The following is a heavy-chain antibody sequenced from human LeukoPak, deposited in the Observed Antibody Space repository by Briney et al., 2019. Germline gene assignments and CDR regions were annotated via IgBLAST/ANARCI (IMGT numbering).Heavy chain of an antibody. Sequence: SETLSLTCTVSGGSISSYYWSWIRQPPGKGLEWIGYIYYSGSTNFNPSLKSRVTISVDTSKNQFSLKLSSVTAADTAVYYCARYVVVTAYFDYWGQGTLVTVSS. CDR3: ARYVVVTAYFDY. D-gene: IGHD2-21*02. J-gene: IGHJ4*02. V-gene: IGHV4-59*01. CDR1: GGSISSYY. CDR2: IYYSGST.